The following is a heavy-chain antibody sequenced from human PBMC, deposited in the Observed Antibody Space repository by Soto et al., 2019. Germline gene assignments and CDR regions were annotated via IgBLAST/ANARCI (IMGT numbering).Heavy chain of an antibody. J-gene: IGHJ4*02. CDR3: ARHCGDGGCLDF. D-gene: IGHD2-15*01. Sequence: SETLSLTCDISGVSIRSFDWSWIRQPPGKGLEWIGYMSYSGVSDYNPSLKGRITISVDTPKNLFSLRLSSVTASDTALYYCARHCGDGGCLDFWGQGTLVTVSS. CDR2: MSYSGVS. CDR1: GVSIRSFD. V-gene: IGHV4-59*08.